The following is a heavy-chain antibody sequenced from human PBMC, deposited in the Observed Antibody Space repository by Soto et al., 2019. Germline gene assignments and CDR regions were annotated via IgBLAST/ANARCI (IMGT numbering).Heavy chain of an antibody. CDR3: ARGAPHIVVVTAGNFDY. CDR2: IIPIFGTA. J-gene: IGHJ4*02. D-gene: IGHD2-21*02. CDR1: GGTFSSYA. V-gene: IGHV1-69*06. Sequence: GASVKVSCKASGGTFSSYAISWVRQAPGQGLEWMGGIIPIFGTANYAQKFQGRVTITADKSTSTAYMELSSLRSEDTAVYYCARGAPHIVVVTAGNFDYWGQGTLVTVSS.